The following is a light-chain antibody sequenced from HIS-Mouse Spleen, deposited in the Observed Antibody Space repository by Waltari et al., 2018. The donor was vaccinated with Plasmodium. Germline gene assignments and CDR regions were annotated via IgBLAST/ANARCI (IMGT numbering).Light chain of an antibody. CDR2: EDS. V-gene: IGLV3-10*01. J-gene: IGLJ3*02. CDR1: ALPKKY. Sequence: SYELTQPPSVSVSPGQTASITCSGDALPKKYAYWYQQKSGQAHVLVIYEDSKRPSGVPESFSGSSSWTMATLTISGAQVEDEADYYCYSTDSSGNHRVFGGGTKLTVL. CDR3: YSTDSSGNHRV.